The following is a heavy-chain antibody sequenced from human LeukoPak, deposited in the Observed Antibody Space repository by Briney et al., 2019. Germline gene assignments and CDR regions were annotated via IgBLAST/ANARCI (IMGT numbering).Heavy chain of an antibody. D-gene: IGHD3-10*01. CDR3: ASLGSGSSRIIDFDY. Sequence: ASVKVSCKASGYTFTSYYMHWVRQAPGRGLEWMGIIDPSGGGTNYAQKFQGRVTMTRDTSTRTVYMELSSLRSEDTAVYYCASLGSGSSRIIDFDYWGQGTLVTVSS. J-gene: IGHJ4*02. CDR2: IDPSGGGT. CDR1: GYTFTSYY. V-gene: IGHV1-46*01.